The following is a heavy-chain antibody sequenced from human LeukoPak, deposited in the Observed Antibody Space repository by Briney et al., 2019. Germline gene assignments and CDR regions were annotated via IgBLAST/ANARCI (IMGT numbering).Heavy chain of an antibody. D-gene: IGHD3/OR15-3a*01. Sequence: SETLSLTCNVSGASISSGSNYWGWIRQSPGKTLEWIGSIYSSGSTYYNASLKSQVSISIDTSKNQFSLRLTSVTAADTAVYYCARQTGSGLFILPGGQGTLVTVSS. CDR1: GASISSGSNY. J-gene: IGHJ4*02. CDR2: IYSSGST. V-gene: IGHV4-39*01. CDR3: ARQTGSGLFILP.